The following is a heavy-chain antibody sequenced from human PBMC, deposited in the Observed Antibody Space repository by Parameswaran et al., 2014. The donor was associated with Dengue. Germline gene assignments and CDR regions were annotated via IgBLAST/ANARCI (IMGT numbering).Heavy chain of an antibody. CDR3: ARESAAGSDAFDI. V-gene: IGHV3-53*01. D-gene: IGHD6-13*01. Sequence: VRQAPGKGLEWVSVIYSGGTTYYTDSVKGRFTISRDNSKNTVYLEMNSLRAEDTAVYYCARESAAGSDAFDIWGQGTMVTVSS. CDR2: IYSGGTT. J-gene: IGHJ3*02.